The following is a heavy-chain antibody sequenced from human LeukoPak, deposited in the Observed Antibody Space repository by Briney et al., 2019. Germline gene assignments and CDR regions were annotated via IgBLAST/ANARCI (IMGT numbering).Heavy chain of an antibody. Sequence: ASVKVSCKASGYTFTSYGISWVRQAPGQGLEWMGWISAYNGNTNYAQKLQGRVTMTTDTSTSTAYMELRSLRSDDTAVYYCARDHSGSYYIAVNYYYSMDVWGQGTTVTVSS. D-gene: IGHD1-26*01. V-gene: IGHV1-18*01. J-gene: IGHJ6*02. CDR1: GYTFTSYG. CDR3: ARDHSGSYYIAVNYYYSMDV. CDR2: ISAYNGNT.